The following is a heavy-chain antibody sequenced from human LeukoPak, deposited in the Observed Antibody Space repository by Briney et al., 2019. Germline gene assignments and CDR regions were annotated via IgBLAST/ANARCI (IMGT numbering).Heavy chain of an antibody. V-gene: IGHV3-30*04. CDR3: AKDYSGSGSYLDY. J-gene: IGHJ4*02. CDR2: ISYDGSNK. CDR1: GFTFSSYA. D-gene: IGHD3-10*01. Sequence: PGRSLRLSCAASGFTFSSYAMHWVRQAPGKGLEWVAVISYDGSNKYYADSVKGRFTISRDNSKNTLYLQMNSLRAEDTAAYYCAKDYSGSGSYLDYWGQGTLVTVSS.